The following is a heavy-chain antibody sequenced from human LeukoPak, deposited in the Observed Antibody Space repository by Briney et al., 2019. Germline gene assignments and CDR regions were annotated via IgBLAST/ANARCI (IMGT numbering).Heavy chain of an antibody. J-gene: IGHJ5*02. D-gene: IGHD3-22*01. V-gene: IGHV4-39*07. Sequence: KPSETLSLTCLVSGDSISTSSYYWGWIRRPPGKGLEWIASIHHNWNTYYNPSLKSRVIVSLDKSKNQFSLILRSVTAADTAVYYCATDRGYYDTIGYTYNWFDPWGQGTLVTVSS. CDR1: GDSISTSSYY. CDR3: ATDRGYYDTIGYTYNWFDP. CDR2: IHHNWNT.